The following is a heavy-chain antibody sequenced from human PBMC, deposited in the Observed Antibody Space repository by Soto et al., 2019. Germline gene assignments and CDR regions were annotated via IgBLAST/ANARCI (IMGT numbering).Heavy chain of an antibody. V-gene: IGHV3-30-3*01. CDR1: GFTFISYA. Sequence: WGSLRLSCAASGFTFISYAIHFFRHAPCKGLEWVAVISYDGSNKYYADSVKGRFTISRDNSKNTLYLQMNSLRAEDTAVYYCARDSLTSSFDYWGQGTLVTVSS. J-gene: IGHJ4*02. CDR2: ISYDGSNK. CDR3: ARDSLTSSFDY.